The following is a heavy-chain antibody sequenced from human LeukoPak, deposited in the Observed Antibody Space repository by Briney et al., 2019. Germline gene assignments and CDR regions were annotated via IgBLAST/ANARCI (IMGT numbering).Heavy chain of an antibody. CDR2: ISSDGNNK. CDR1: GFTFSSYW. CDR3: ARIGYSISWSGDY. V-gene: IGHV3-30-3*01. D-gene: IGHD6-13*01. J-gene: IGHJ4*02. Sequence: GGSLRLSCAVSGFTFSSYWMTWVRQAPGKGLEWVALISSDGNNKYYADSVKGRFSISRDNSKNTLYLQMNGLRVEDTAVYYCARIGYSISWSGDYWGQGSLVTVSS.